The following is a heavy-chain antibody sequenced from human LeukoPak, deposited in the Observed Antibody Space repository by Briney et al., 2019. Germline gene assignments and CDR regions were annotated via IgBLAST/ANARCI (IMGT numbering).Heavy chain of an antibody. V-gene: IGHV3-23*01. J-gene: IGHJ4*02. CDR1: GFTFGSHA. CDR3: AKGGTATGQTYFDY. CDR2: ISGSGGSA. Sequence: GVSLRLSCAASGFTFGSHAMTWVRQAPGKGLEWVSAISGSGGSAHYADSVKGRFTISRDNSKDTLYLEMNNLRAEDTAVYYCAKGGTATGQTYFDYWGQGTLVSVSS. D-gene: IGHD2-21*02.